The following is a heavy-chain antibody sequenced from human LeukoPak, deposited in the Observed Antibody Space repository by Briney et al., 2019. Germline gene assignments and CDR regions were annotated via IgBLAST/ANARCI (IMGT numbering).Heavy chain of an antibody. J-gene: IGHJ3*02. CDR3: ARDCSSTSCYMSGRAFDI. Sequence: SETLSLTCTVSGGSISSYYWSWIRQPPGKGLEWIGYIYYSGSTNYNPSLKSRVTISVDASKNQFSLKLSSVTAADTAVYYCARDCSSTSCYMSGRAFDIWGQGIMVTVSS. D-gene: IGHD2-2*02. CDR2: IYYSGST. CDR1: GGSISSYY. V-gene: IGHV4-59*01.